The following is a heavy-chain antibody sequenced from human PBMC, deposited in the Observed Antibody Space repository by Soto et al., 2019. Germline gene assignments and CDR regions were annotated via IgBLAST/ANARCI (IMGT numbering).Heavy chain of an antibody. V-gene: IGHV4-31*03. CDR2: IYYSGTT. CDR1: GGSISSGGYY. CDR3: ARCSLVVVPAPGFDP. D-gene: IGHD2-2*01. J-gene: IGHJ5*02. Sequence: SETLSLTCTVSGGSISSGGYYWSWIRQHPGKGLEWIGYIYYSGTTYYNPPLKSRVTISVDTSKNQFSLKLSSVSAADTALYYCARCSLVVVPAPGFDPWGRGTLVTVSS.